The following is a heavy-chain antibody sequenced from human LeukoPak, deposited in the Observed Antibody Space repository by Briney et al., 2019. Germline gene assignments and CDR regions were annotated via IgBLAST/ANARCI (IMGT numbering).Heavy chain of an antibody. J-gene: IGHJ4*02. CDR3: ARENWNYVLDY. V-gene: IGHV3-21*01. D-gene: IGHD1-7*01. Sequence: GGSLRLSCAASGFTFSSYTMNWVRQAAGKGLEWVSSITSSSSYIYYADSAKGRFTISRDNAKNSLYLQMNSLRAEDTAVYYCARENWNYVLDYWGQGTLVTVSS. CDR1: GFTFSSYT. CDR2: ITSSSSYI.